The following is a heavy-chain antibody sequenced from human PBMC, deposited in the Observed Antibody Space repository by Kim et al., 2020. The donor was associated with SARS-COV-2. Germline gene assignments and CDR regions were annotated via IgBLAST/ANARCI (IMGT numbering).Heavy chain of an antibody. CDR1: GYTFTSYA. CDR2: INAGNGNT. Sequence: ASVKVSCKASGYTFTSYAMHWVRQAPGQRLEWMGWINAGNGNTKYSQKFQGRVTITRDTSASTAYMELSSLRSEDTAVYYCASERQWRTRFYGMDVWGQGTTVTVSS. V-gene: IGHV1-3*01. D-gene: IGHD6-19*01. J-gene: IGHJ6*02. CDR3: ASERQWRTRFYGMDV.